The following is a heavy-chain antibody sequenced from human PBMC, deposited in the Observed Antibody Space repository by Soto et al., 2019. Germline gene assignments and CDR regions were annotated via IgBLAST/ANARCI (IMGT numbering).Heavy chain of an antibody. CDR1: GFTFSDYY. D-gene: IGHD3-9*01. V-gene: IGHV3-11*05. J-gene: IGHJ4*02. CDR3: ARALEFYDILSGYYPILGY. Sequence: GGSLRLSCAASGFTFSDYYMSWIRQAPGKGLEWVSYISSSRTYTNYADSVKGRFTISRDNAKNSLYLQMNSLRAEDTAVYYCARALEFYDILSGYYPILGYWGQGTLVTVSS. CDR2: ISSSRTYT.